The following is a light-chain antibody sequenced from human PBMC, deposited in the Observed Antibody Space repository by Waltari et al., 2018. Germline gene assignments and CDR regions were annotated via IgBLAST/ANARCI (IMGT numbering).Light chain of an antibody. CDR3: QQYGSSLLT. V-gene: IGKV3-20*01. Sequence: VLTQSPGTLSLSPGERVTLSCRASQSVSSSYLAWYQQKPGQAPRLLIYGASRMATGIPDRFSGSGSGTDFTLTISRLEPEDFAVYYCQQYGSSLLTFGQGTKVEIK. J-gene: IGKJ1*01. CDR2: GAS. CDR1: QSVSSSY.